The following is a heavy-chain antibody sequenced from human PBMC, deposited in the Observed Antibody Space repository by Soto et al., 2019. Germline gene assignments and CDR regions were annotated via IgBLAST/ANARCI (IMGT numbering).Heavy chain of an antibody. V-gene: IGHV4-4*07. Sequence: SETLSLTCIVSGFSISEKYWNWVRQPPGKGLEWIGLIFANGHTDYNPSLKSRVTMSVDASKNQFSLRLTSMTAADTAVYYCVASLAASGLNWLDPWGRGTLVTVSS. D-gene: IGHD6-13*01. CDR1: GFSISEKY. CDR3: VASLAASGLNWLDP. CDR2: IFANGHT. J-gene: IGHJ5*02.